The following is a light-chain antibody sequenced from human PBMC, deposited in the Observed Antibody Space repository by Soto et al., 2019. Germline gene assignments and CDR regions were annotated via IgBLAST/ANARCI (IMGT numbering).Light chain of an antibody. CDR2: DTS. CDR3: QQRSNWPPLT. Sequence: EVVMTQSPATLSVSPGEGVTLSCRASQGIGDTLAWYQHKPGQTPRLLIYDTSTRATGVPARFSGSRSGTDFTLTISSLEPEDFAVYYCQQRSNWPPLTFGGGTKVEIK. V-gene: IGKV3-11*01. CDR1: QGIGDT. J-gene: IGKJ4*01.